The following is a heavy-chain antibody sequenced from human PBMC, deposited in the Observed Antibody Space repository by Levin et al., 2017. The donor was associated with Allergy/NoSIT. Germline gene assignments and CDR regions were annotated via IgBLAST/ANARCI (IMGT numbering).Heavy chain of an antibody. CDR2: IKPNAAGGTA. J-gene: IGHJ4*02. CDR3: NTWVRGVTMNDY. CDR1: GFNFANAW. V-gene: IGHV3-15*01. D-gene: IGHD3-10*01. Sequence: GESLKISCATSGFNFANAWMTWIRQAPGKGLEWVGRIKPNAAGGTADYAAVVKGRFIMSRDDSKSTLYLQMNSLTTEDTAGYFCNTWVRGVTMNDYWGQGTLVTVSS.